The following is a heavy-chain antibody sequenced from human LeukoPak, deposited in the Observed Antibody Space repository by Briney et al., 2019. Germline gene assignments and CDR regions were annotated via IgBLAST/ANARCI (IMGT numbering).Heavy chain of an antibody. CDR1: GGSISSYY. J-gene: IGHJ6*02. Sequence: SETLSLTCTVSGGSISSYYWSWIRQPPGKGLEWIGYIYYSGSTNYNPSLKSRVTISVDTSKNQFSLKLSSVTAADTAVYYCARDKDHRYYYYGVDVWGQGTTVTVSS. D-gene: IGHD3-16*02. V-gene: IGHV4-59*01. CDR2: IYYSGST. CDR3: ARDKDHRYYYYGVDV.